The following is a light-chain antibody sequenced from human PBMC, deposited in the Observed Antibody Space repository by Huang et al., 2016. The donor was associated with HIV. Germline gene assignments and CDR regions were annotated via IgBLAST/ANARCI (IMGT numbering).Light chain of an antibody. J-gene: IGKJ4*01. V-gene: IGKV1-5*03. Sequence: DIQMTQSPSTLSAPVGDKVTITCRASQSVSTWLAWYQQKPGKAPKLLIYRASNLLGGVPSRFSGSGSGTDFTLTISGLQPDDSATYYCQQFDSYPLTFGSGTKLEI. CDR3: QQFDSYPLT. CDR1: QSVSTW. CDR2: RAS.